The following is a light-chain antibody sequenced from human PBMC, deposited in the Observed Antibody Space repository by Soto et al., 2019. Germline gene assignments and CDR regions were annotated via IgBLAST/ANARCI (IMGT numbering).Light chain of an antibody. Sequence: EIVLTQSPATLSLSPGERATLSCRASQSVSSYLAWYQQKPGQAPRLLIYDAFNRAAGIPARFSGSGSGTDFTLPISSLEPEDFAVYYCQHRSNWPITFGQGTRLEIK. CDR2: DAF. V-gene: IGKV3-11*01. CDR1: QSVSSY. CDR3: QHRSNWPIT. J-gene: IGKJ5*01.